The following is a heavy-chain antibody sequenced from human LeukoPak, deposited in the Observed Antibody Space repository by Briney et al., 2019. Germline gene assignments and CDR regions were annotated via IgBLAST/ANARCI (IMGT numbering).Heavy chain of an antibody. J-gene: IGHJ6*03. Sequence: RASVKVSCKTSGYTFHRLYIHLVLQAPAHGHESIGRITPDRGGTNYAQKFQGRVTLTRDTSISTAYMELSSLRSDDTAVYYCAREAGGFMSGMDVWGKGTTVTVSS. D-gene: IGHD3-16*01. CDR3: AREAGGFMSGMDV. V-gene: IGHV1-2*02. CDR1: GYTFHRLY. CDR2: ITPDRGGT.